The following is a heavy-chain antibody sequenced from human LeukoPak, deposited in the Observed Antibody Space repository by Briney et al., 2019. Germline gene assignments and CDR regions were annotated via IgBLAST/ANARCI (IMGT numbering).Heavy chain of an antibody. CDR1: GFTFSSYG. CDR3: AKALMRH. CDR2: ISYDGSNK. Sequence: GGSLRLSCAASGFTFSSYGMHWVRQAPGKGLEWVAVISYDGSNKYYADSVKGRFTISRDNSENTLYLQMNSLRAEDTAVYYCAKALMRHWGQGTLVTVSS. V-gene: IGHV3-30*18. J-gene: IGHJ4*02.